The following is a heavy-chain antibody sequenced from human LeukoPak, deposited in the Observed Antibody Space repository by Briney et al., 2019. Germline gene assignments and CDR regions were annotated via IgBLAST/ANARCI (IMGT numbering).Heavy chain of an antibody. Sequence: GGTLRLSCAASGLIFNTYGMNWVRQAPGKGLEWVSSISGSGGTIYYADSVKGRFTFSRDNAKNSLYLQMNSLRAEDTAVYYCARLGYYYYMDVWGKGTTVTISS. J-gene: IGHJ6*03. CDR2: ISGSGGTI. CDR1: GLIFNTYG. D-gene: IGHD3-16*01. V-gene: IGHV3-48*04. CDR3: ARLGYYYYMDV.